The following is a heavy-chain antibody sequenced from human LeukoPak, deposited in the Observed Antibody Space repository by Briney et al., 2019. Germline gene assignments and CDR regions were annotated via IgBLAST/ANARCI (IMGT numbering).Heavy chain of an antibody. J-gene: IGHJ6*03. Sequence: GASVKVSCKVSGYTLTELSMHWVRQAPGKGLEWMGGFDPEDGETIYAQKFQGRVTMTEDTSTDTAYMELSSLRSEDTAVYYCATTPPYYDSPAYYYMDVWGKGTTVTISS. V-gene: IGHV1-24*01. CDR3: ATTPPYYDSPAYYYMDV. CDR2: FDPEDGET. D-gene: IGHD3-22*01. CDR1: GYTLTELS.